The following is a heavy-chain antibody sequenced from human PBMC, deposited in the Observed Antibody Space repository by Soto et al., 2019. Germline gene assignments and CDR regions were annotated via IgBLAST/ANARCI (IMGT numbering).Heavy chain of an antibody. D-gene: IGHD2-2*01. CDR1: GFTFSSYA. Sequence: PGGSLRLSCAASGFTFSSYAMSWVRQAPGKGLEWVSAISGSGGSTYYADSVKGRFTISRDNSKNTLYLQMNSLRAEDTAVYYCAKAPAIYYYYGMDVWGQGTTGTVSS. CDR3: AKAPAIYYYYGMDV. J-gene: IGHJ6*02. V-gene: IGHV3-23*01. CDR2: ISGSGGST.